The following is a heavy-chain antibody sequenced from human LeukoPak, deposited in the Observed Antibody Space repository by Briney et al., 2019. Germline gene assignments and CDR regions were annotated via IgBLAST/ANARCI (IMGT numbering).Heavy chain of an antibody. V-gene: IGHV3-23*01. Sequence: PGGSLRLSCAASGFTFGTHAMSWVRQSPGKGLEWVSGLSGNGNKTYYSDSVKGRFTISRDNSKNTLYVQMNSLRAEDTAIYYCAKIKVGVLDYWGQGTLVTVSS. D-gene: IGHD1-26*01. CDR3: AKIKVGVLDY. J-gene: IGHJ4*02. CDR1: GFTFGTHA. CDR2: LSGNGNKT.